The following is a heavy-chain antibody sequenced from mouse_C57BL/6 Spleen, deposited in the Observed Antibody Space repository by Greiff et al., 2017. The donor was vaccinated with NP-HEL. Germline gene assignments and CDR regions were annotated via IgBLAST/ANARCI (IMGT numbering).Heavy chain of an antibody. J-gene: IGHJ2*01. CDR2: IYPGSGST. D-gene: IGHD1-1*01. CDR3: ARRVLRYRYFDY. V-gene: IGHV1-55*01. Sequence: QVQLQQSGAELVKPGASVKMSCKASGYTFTSYWITWVKQRPGQGLEWIGDIYPGSGSTNYNEKFKSKATLTVDTSSSTAYMQLSSLTSEDSAVYYCARRVLRYRYFDYWGQGTTLTVSS. CDR1: GYTFTSYW.